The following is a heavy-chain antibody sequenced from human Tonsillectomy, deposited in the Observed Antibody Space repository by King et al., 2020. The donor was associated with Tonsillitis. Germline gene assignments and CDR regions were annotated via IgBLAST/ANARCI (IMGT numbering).Heavy chain of an antibody. CDR1: GFTFSSYW. D-gene: IGHD5-18*01. V-gene: IGHV3-7*01. CDR2: IKQDGSEK. CDR3: VTDVGGEEESPFSYGSYYYDY. Sequence: QLVQSGGGLVQPGGSLRLSCAASGFTFSSYWMSWVRQAPGKGLEWVANIKQDGSEKYYVDSVKGRFTISRNNAKNSLYLQMNSLRAEDTAVYYCVTDVGGEEESPFSYGSYYYDYWGQGTLVTVSS. J-gene: IGHJ4*02.